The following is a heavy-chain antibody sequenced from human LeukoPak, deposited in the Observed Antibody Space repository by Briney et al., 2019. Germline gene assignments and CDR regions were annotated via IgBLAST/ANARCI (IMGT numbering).Heavy chain of an antibody. V-gene: IGHV3-53*01. J-gene: IGHJ4*02. CDR1: GFXLSRSW. CDR3: ARAGDGNSVGYFDY. Sequence: GGSLRLSCAASGFXLSRSWMHWVRQAPGKGLEWVSVIYSGDSTYYADSVKGRFTISRDNSKNTLYPQMNNLRAEDTAVYYCARAGDGNSVGYFDYWGQGTLVTVSS. CDR2: IYSGDST. D-gene: IGHD5-24*01.